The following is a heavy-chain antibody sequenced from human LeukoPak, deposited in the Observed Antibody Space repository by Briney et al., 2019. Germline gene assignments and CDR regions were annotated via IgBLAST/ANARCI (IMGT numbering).Heavy chain of an antibody. Sequence: SETLSLTCTVSGGSLSSYYWSWIRQPPGKGLEWIGYIYYSGSTNYNPSLKSRVTISVDTSKNQFSLKLSSVTAADTAVYYCARGEYSSSPEDYWGQGTLVSVSS. CDR1: GGSLSSYY. CDR2: IYYSGST. D-gene: IGHD6-6*01. CDR3: ARGEYSSSPEDY. J-gene: IGHJ4*02. V-gene: IGHV4-59*01.